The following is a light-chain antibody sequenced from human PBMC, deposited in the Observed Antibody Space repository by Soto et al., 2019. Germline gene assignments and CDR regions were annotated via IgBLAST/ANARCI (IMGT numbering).Light chain of an antibody. V-gene: IGKV3-20*01. CDR3: QQYGSSPLGFT. Sequence: EIALTQSPGTLSLSPGERVTLSCRASQSVSSSYLAWYQQKPGQAPRLVIYGASSRATGIPDRFSGSGSGTDFTLTISRLEPEDFAVYYCQQYGSSPLGFTVGPGTNVDIK. J-gene: IGKJ3*01. CDR1: QSVSSSY. CDR2: GAS.